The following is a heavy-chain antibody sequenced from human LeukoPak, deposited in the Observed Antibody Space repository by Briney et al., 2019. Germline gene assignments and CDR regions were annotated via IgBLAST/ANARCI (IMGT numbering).Heavy chain of an antibody. D-gene: IGHD3-22*01. V-gene: IGHV1-2*02. J-gene: IGHJ5*02. CDR2: INPNSGGT. Sequence: ASVKVSCKTSGYSENFYGITWVRQAPGQGLEWMGWINPNSGGTNYAQKFQGRVTMTRDTSISTAYMELSRLGSDDTAVYYCARDLQGDSSGYYFSDWFDPWGQGTLVTVSS. CDR3: ARDLQGDSSGYYFSDWFDP. CDR1: GYSENFYG.